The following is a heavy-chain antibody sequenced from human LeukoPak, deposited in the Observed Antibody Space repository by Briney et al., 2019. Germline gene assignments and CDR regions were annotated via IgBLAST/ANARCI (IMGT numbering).Heavy chain of an antibody. Sequence: GGSLRLSCAASGFTFSSYSMNWVRQAPGKGLEWVANIKQDGSEKYYVDSVKGRFTISRDNAKNSLYLQVNSLRAEDTAVYYCARDVPTLRFLEWLPGGYYMDVWGKGTTVTVSS. J-gene: IGHJ6*03. CDR2: IKQDGSEK. D-gene: IGHD3-3*01. CDR3: ARDVPTLRFLEWLPGGYYMDV. V-gene: IGHV3-7*01. CDR1: GFTFSSYS.